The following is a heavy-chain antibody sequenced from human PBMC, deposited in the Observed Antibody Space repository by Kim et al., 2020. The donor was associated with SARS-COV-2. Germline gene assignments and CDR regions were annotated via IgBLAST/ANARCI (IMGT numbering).Heavy chain of an antibody. V-gene: IGHV3-48*02. J-gene: IGHJ6*02. D-gene: IGHD5-18*01. CDR1: GFTFSSYS. Sequence: GGSLRLSCAASGFTFSSYSMNWVRQAPGKGLEWVSYISSSSSTIYYADSVKGRFTISRDNAKNSLYLQMNSLRDEDTAVYYCARECGYSYGYMYYYGMDVWGQGTTVTVSS. CDR2: ISSSSSTI. CDR3: ARECGYSYGYMYYYGMDV.